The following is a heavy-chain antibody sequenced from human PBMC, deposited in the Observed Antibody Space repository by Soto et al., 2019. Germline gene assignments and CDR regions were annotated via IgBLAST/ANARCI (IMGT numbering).Heavy chain of an antibody. J-gene: IGHJ4*02. CDR3: ARTPGRDGYNHFEC. V-gene: IGHV3-21*01. Sequence: PGGSLRLSCAASGFTFSIYSMGWVRQAPGKGLEWVSSISSSSDYIYYTDSVRGRFTISRDNAKNSLYLQMNSLGVEDTAVYYCARTPGRDGYNHFECWGQGTLVTVSS. D-gene: IGHD5-12*01. CDR1: GFTFSIYS. CDR2: ISSSSDYI.